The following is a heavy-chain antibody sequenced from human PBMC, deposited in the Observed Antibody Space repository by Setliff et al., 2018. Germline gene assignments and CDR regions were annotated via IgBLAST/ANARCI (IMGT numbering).Heavy chain of an antibody. CDR1: GYIFTNYY. Sequence: ASVKVSCKTSGYIFTNYYIHWVRQAPGQGLEWMGWINANTGGTNYAQKFQGRVTMTRDTSISTAYMELSRLRSDDTAVYYCARALRQLWFRSDLDYWGQGTLVTVSS. CDR3: ARALRQLWFRSDLDY. J-gene: IGHJ4*02. D-gene: IGHD5-18*01. V-gene: IGHV1-2*02. CDR2: INANTGGT.